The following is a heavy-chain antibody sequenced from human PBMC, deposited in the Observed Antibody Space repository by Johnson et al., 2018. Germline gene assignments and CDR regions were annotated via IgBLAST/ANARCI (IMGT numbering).Heavy chain of an antibody. Sequence: VQLLETGGGVVQPGRSLRLSCAASGFTFRNYAIHWVRQAPGKGLEWVAVISYDGRNKYYADSVKGRFTISRDNSENTLDLQRNSLRTEDTAVYYCARDASDAFDIWGQGTMVTVAS. CDR3: ARDASDAFDI. CDR1: GFTFRNYA. CDR2: ISYDGRNK. J-gene: IGHJ3*02. V-gene: IGHV3-30*04.